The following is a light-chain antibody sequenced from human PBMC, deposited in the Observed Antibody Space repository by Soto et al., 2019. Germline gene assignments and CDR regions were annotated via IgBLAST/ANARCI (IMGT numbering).Light chain of an antibody. Sequence: EIVMTQSPATLSVSPGERATLSCRASQSVSNNLAWYQQKPGQAPRLLIYGASNRATGIPARFSGSGSGTDFTLTISSLEPEDFAVYYCQQRSNWPITFGQGTRLEI. J-gene: IGKJ5*01. CDR2: GAS. V-gene: IGKV3-11*01. CDR1: QSVSNN. CDR3: QQRSNWPIT.